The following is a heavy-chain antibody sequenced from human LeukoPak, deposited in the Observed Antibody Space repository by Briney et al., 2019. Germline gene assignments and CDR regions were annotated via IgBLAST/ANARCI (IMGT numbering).Heavy chain of an antibody. CDR3: ARVYYDILTGYQLFDY. J-gene: IGHJ4*02. D-gene: IGHD3-9*01. CDR1: GYTFTGYY. V-gene: IGHV1-2*02. CDR2: INPNSGGT. Sequence: ASVKVSCTASGYTFTGYYMHWVRQAPGQGLEWMGWINPNSGGTNYAQKFQGRVTMTRDTSISTAYMELSRLRSDDTAVYYCARVYYDILTGYQLFDYWGQGTLVTVSS.